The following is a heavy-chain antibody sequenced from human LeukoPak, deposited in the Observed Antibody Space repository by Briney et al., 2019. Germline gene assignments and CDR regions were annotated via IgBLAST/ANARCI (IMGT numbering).Heavy chain of an antibody. CDR2: ISGSGGST. V-gene: IGHV3-23*01. CDR1: GFTLSSYA. J-gene: IGHJ5*02. D-gene: IGHD3-22*01. Sequence: GGSLRLSCAASGFTLSSYAMSWVRQAPGKGLEWVSAISGSGGSTYYADSVKGRFTISRDNSKNTLYLQMNSLRAEDTAVYYCANTKDYYDSSGYSNWFDPWGQGTLVTVSS. CDR3: ANTKDYYDSSGYSNWFDP.